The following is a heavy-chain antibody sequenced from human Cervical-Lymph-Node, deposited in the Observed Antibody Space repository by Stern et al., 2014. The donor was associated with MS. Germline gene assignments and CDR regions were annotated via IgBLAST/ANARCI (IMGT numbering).Heavy chain of an antibody. CDR3: ARDTSLSERSDG. CDR1: GFTVSRDY. D-gene: IGHD1-1*01. V-gene: IGHV3-53*01. CDR2: ITTVATS. J-gene: IGHJ4*02. Sequence: EVQLVESGGGVIQPGGSLRLSCTASGFTVSRDYMTWVRQAPGKGLEWLSFITTVATSLFTYSVKSRFPLSRCVSKHTVYFPMTSLMTEEPAMYYCARDTSLSERSDGWGQGTLVNVSS.